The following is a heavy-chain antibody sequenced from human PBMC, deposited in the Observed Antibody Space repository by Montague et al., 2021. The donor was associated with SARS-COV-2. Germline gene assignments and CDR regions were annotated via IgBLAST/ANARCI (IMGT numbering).Heavy chain of an antibody. J-gene: IGHJ4*02. Sequence: SETLSLTRSLSGVSITSYYWCWVRQPAGKGLERIGHIYASGSTNYSPSLKSRVRLSIDNPKNQFSLELESLTAADTAVYYCVRDGGNWYYCGYWGQGALVTVSS. D-gene: IGHD3-16*01. CDR2: IYASGST. CDR1: GVSITSYY. CDR3: VRDGGNWYYCGY. V-gene: IGHV4-4*07.